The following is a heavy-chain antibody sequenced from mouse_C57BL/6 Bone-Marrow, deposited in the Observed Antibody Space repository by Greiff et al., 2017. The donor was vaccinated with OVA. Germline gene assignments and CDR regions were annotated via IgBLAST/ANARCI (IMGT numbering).Heavy chain of an antibody. CDR2: IYPGNSDT. CDR1: GYTFTSYW. J-gene: IGHJ4*01. D-gene: IGHD1-1*01. CDR3: TNYYGSSYYAMDY. Sequence: VQLQQSGTVLARPGASVKMSCKTSGYTFTSYWMHWVKQRPGQGLEWIGAIYPGNSDTSYNQKFKGKAKLTAVTSASTAYMELSSLTNEDSAVYYCTNYYGSSYYAMDYWGQGTSVTVSS. V-gene: IGHV1-5*01.